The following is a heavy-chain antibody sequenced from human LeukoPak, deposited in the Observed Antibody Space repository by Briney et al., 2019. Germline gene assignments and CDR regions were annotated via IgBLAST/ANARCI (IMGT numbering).Heavy chain of an antibody. CDR1: GFTFTSYW. CDR2: IKEDGSEK. CDR3: ARGHFYSIY. D-gene: IGHD2/OR15-2a*01. Sequence: GGSLRLSCAASGFTFTSYWMTWVRQAPRKGLEWVANIKEDGSEKYVDPVKGRFSISRDNAKNPLYLQMNSLRAEDTAVYYCARGHFYSIYWGQGTLVTVSS. V-gene: IGHV3-7*01. J-gene: IGHJ4*02.